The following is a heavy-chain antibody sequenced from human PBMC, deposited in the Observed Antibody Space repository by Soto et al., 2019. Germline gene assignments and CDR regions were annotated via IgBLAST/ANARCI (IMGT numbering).Heavy chain of an antibody. V-gene: IGHV1-2*02. CDR3: ARGPFRPSARDV. CDR1: GYTFTCYY. CDR2: TNPSNGGT. J-gene: IGHJ6*02. Sequence: ASVKVSCKASGYTFTCYYIHWVRQAPGQGLEWMGWTNPSNGGTNYAQKFQGRVTMTRDAATRTVYMEVRDLTSEDTAIYYCARGPFRPSARDVWGQGNRVNVAS. D-gene: IGHD3-10*01.